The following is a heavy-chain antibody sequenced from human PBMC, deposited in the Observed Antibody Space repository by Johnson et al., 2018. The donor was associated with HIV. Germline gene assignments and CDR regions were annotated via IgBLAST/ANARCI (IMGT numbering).Heavy chain of an antibody. CDR3: ARDRTGLIIAAAGHDAFDI. Sequence: EQLVESGGGLVQPGGSLRLSCAASGFTFNSYDMHWVRQPTGKGLEWVSGIGTACDTNYSGSVKGRFTISRENSKNTIYLQMNSLRVEYTAVYYCARDRTGLIIAAAGHDAFDIWGQGTMVTVSS. D-gene: IGHD6-13*01. V-gene: IGHV3-13*01. J-gene: IGHJ3*02. CDR2: IGTACDT. CDR1: GFTFNSYD.